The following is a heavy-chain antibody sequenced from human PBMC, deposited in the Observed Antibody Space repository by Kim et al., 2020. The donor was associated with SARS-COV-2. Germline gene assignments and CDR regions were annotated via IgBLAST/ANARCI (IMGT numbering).Heavy chain of an antibody. V-gene: IGHV6-1*01. J-gene: IGHJ1*01. CDR3: ARETERYSSSWYHAEYFQH. CDR2: TYYRSKWYN. CDR1: GDSVSSNSAA. Sequence: SQTLSLTCAISGDSVSSNSAAWNWIRQSPSRGLEWLGRTYYRSKWYNDYAVSVKSRITINPDTSKNQFSLQLNSVTPEDTAVYYCARETERYSSSWYHAEYFQHWGQGTLVTVSS. D-gene: IGHD6-13*01.